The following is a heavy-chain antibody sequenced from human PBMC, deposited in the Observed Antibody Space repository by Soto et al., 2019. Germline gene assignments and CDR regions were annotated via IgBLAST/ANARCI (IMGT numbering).Heavy chain of an antibody. D-gene: IGHD3-9*01. Sequence: QVQLVESGGGVVQPGRSLRLSCAASGFTFSSYGMHWVRQAPGKGLEWVAVIWYDGSNKYYAVSVKGRFTISRDNSQNTLYLQMNSLRAEDTAVYYCARDPDDIRKGAFDIWGQGTMVTVSS. V-gene: IGHV3-33*01. CDR2: IWYDGSNK. CDR3: ARDPDDIRKGAFDI. CDR1: GFTFSSYG. J-gene: IGHJ3*02.